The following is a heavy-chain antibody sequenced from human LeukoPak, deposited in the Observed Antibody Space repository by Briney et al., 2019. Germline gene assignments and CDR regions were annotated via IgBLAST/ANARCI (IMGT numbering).Heavy chain of an antibody. D-gene: IGHD3-3*01. Sequence: GESLKISCKGSGYSFASYWIGWVRQMPGKGLEWMGIIYPDDSDTRYSPSFQGQVTISADKSISSAYLQWSSLKASDTAMYYCVRLPGILELPYFDYWGQGALVTVSS. CDR1: GYSFASYW. CDR3: VRLPGILELPYFDY. CDR2: IYPDDSDT. V-gene: IGHV5-51*01. J-gene: IGHJ4*02.